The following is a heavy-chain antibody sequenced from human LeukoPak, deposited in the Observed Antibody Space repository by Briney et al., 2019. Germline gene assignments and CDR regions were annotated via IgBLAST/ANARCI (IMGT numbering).Heavy chain of an antibody. CDR1: GFTFSSYS. J-gene: IGHJ3*02. CDR2: ISSSSSYI. D-gene: IGHD2-2*01. V-gene: IGHV3-21*01. CDR3: ARYCSSTSCYWPDDAFDI. Sequence: GGSLRLSCAASGFTFSSYSMNWVRQAPGKGLEWVSSISSSSSYIYYADSVKGRFTISRDNAKNSLYLQVNSLRAEDTAVYYCARYCSSTSCYWPDDAFDIWGQGTMVTVSS.